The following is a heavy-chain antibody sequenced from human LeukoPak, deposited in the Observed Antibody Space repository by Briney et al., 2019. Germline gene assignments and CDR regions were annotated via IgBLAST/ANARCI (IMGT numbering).Heavy chain of an antibody. CDR1: GHTSTGSGWY. J-gene: IGHJ4*02. CDR2: IHPNNGAT. Sequence: ASVKVSCKASGHTSTGSGWYLYWLRQAPGQGLECVGWIHPNNGATLYAQKFQGRVAMTTDTSISTAYMELSRLRPDDTAMYYCARDGPAQMVDFDYWGQGTLVTVSS. CDR3: ARDGPAQMVDFDY. V-gene: IGHV1-2*02. D-gene: IGHD3-10*01.